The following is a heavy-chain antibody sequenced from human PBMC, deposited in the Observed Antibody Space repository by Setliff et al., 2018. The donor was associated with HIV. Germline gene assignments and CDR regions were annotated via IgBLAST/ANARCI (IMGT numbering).Heavy chain of an antibody. V-gene: IGHV4-38-2*01. J-gene: IGHJ4*02. CDR2: IYHSGST. Sequence: PSETLSLTCDVSGYSISSGYYWGWIRQPPGKGLEWIGSIYHSGSTYYNPSLKSRVTISVDTSKNQFSLKLSSVTAADAAVYYCARVGGGSSDYWGQGTLVTVSS. CDR1: GYSISSGYY. D-gene: IGHD6-6*01. CDR3: ARVGGGSSDY.